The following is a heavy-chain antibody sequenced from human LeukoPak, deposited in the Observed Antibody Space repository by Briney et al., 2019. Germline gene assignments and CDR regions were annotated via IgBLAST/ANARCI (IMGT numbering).Heavy chain of an antibody. CDR1: GGTFTSYA. Sequence: SVKVSCKASGGTFTSYAISWVRQAPGQGLEWMGRIIPILGIANYAQKFQGRVTITADKSTSTAYMELSSLRSEDTAVYYCASNFGVVIGANWGQGTLVTVSS. V-gene: IGHV1-69*04. D-gene: IGHD3-3*01. CDR3: ASNFGVVIGAN. J-gene: IGHJ4*02. CDR2: IIPILGIA.